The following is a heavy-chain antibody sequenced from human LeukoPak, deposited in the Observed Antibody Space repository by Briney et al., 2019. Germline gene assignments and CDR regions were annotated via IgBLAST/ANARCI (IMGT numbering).Heavy chain of an antibody. CDR2: ISTYNGNT. Sequence: GASVKVSCKASGYTFTNYGISWVRQAPGQGLEWMGWISTYNGNTNYAQKLQGRVTMTTDTSTSTAYMELRSLRSDDTAVYYCARDRYYFDSSGYYDLDYWGQGTLVTVSS. V-gene: IGHV1-18*01. J-gene: IGHJ4*02. CDR3: ARDRYYFDSSGYYDLDY. D-gene: IGHD3-22*01. CDR1: GYTFTNYG.